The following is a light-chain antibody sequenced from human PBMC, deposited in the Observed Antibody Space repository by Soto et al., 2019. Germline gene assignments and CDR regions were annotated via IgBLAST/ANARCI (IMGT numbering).Light chain of an antibody. J-gene: IGLJ3*02. Sequence: QSALTQSRSVSGSPGQSVTISCSGTSRDVSWYQHHPGKAPKLMIYDVYKRPSGVPDRFSGSRSVNTASLTISGLQAEDEADFYCSSYAGGHIWVFGGGTKLTV. CDR3: SSYAGGHIWV. V-gene: IGLV2-11*01. CDR1: SRDV. CDR2: DVY.